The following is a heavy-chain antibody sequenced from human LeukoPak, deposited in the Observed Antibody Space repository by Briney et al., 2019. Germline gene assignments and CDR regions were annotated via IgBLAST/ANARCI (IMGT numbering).Heavy chain of an antibody. V-gene: IGHV4-38-2*01. Sequence: SETLSLTCAVSGYSISSGYYWGWIRQPPGKGLEWIGSILHSGSTHYNPSLKSRVTISVDTSKNQFSLKVNSVTAADTAVYYCARGGPYYYDSSDSWGQGTLVTVSS. J-gene: IGHJ4*02. D-gene: IGHD3-22*01. CDR2: ILHSGST. CDR1: GYSISSGYY. CDR3: ARGGPYYYDSSDS.